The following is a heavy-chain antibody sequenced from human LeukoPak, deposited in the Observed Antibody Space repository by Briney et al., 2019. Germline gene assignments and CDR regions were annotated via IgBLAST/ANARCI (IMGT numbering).Heavy chain of an antibody. CDR1: GFIFSDFA. J-gene: IGHJ4*02. V-gene: IGHV3-73*01. Sequence: GGSLRLSCAASGFIFSDFAMHWVRQASGKGLEWVVRIRTRVDSYATTYAASVKGRFTVYRDDSKNTAYLEMNSLKSEDTAVYYCARPSSGFHFWGQGTLVTVSS. CDR3: ARPSSGFHF. D-gene: IGHD3-22*01. CDR2: IRTRVDSYAT.